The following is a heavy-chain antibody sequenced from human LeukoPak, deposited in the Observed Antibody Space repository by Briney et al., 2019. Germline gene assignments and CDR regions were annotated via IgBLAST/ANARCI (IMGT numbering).Heavy chain of an antibody. CDR1: GGSISSGSYY. J-gene: IGHJ4*02. CDR2: IYTSGST. D-gene: IGHD5-18*01. Sequence: PSQTLSLTCTVSGGSISSGSYYWSWIRQPAGKGLEWIGRIYTSGSTNYNPSLKSRVTISVDTSKNQFSLKLCSVTAADTAVYYCARDSKGGYRSLGYWGQGTLVTVSS. CDR3: ARDSKGGYRSLGY. V-gene: IGHV4-61*02.